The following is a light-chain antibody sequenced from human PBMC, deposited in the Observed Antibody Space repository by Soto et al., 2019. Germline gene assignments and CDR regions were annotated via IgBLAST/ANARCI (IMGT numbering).Light chain of an antibody. CDR2: EVT. V-gene: IGLV2-14*01. Sequence: QSVLTQPASVSGSPGQSITISCTGTSSDFGAYKSVSWYQQHPGEAPTLVIYEVTNRPSGVSNRFSGSKSGNTASLAISGLQAEDEADYYCSSYTTSNTVVFGGGTKLTVL. CDR3: SSYTTSNTVV. J-gene: IGLJ2*01. CDR1: SSDFGAYKS.